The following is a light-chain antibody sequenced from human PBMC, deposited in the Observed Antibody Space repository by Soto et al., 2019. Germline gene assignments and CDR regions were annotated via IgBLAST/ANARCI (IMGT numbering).Light chain of an antibody. V-gene: IGKV1-5*03. J-gene: IGKJ1*01. CDR1: KSISSW. Sequence: DIHVTQSPSTLSAFLGDRVTITCRASKSISSWLAWYQQKQGKAHTLLIYKASSLESGVPSRFSGSGSGTEFTLTISSLQPDDFETYYCQQYSSYSTFGQGTKVDIK. CDR3: QQYSSYST. CDR2: KAS.